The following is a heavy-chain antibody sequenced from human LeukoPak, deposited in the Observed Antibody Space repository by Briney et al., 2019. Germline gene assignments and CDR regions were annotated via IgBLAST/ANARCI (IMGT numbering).Heavy chain of an antibody. CDR2: IYYSGST. D-gene: IGHD3-9*01. CDR3: ARARYLTGHTYYYGMDA. J-gene: IGHJ6*02. CDR1: GGSISSYY. Sequence: SETLSLTCTVSGGSISSYYWSWIRQPPGKGLEWIGYIYYSGSTNYNPSLKSRVTISVDTSKNQFSLKLSSVTAADTAVYYCARARYLTGHTYYYGMDAWGQGTTVTVSS. V-gene: IGHV4-59*01.